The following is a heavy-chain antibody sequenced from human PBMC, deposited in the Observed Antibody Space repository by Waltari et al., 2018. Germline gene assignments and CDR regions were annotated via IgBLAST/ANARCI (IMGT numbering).Heavy chain of an antibody. CDR1: GFTFSSYA. CDR3: ATSKGLWFGERKAFDI. Sequence: VQLMESGGGLVQPGGSLRLSCAASGFTFSSYAMSWVRQAPGKGLEWVSSIRGDGGSTYYPDSVKGRFTISRANSKNTLYLQMNSLRAEDTAVYYCATSKGLWFGERKAFDIWGQGTMVTVSS. J-gene: IGHJ3*02. D-gene: IGHD3-10*01. V-gene: IGHV3-23*01. CDR2: IRGDGGST.